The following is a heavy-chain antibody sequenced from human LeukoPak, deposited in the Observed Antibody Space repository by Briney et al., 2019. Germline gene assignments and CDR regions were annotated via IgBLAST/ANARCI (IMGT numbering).Heavy chain of an antibody. J-gene: IGHJ4*02. Sequence: SQTLSLTCSVSGDSISGGGAYWSWIRQPPGKGLEWIGEINHSGSTNYNPSLKSRVTISVDTSKNQFSLKLSSVTAADTAVYYCARRYYGSGSHFDYWGQGTLVTVSS. D-gene: IGHD3-10*01. CDR1: GDSISGGGAY. V-gene: IGHV4-30-2*01. CDR2: INHSGST. CDR3: ARRYYGSGSHFDY.